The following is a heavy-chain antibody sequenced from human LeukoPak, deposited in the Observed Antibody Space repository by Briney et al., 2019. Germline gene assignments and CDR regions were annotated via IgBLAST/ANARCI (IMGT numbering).Heavy chain of an antibody. V-gene: IGHV1-46*02. CDR3: SRDDGSGSYGYYYMDV. CDR1: GYTFNSYY. D-gene: IGHD3-10*01. J-gene: IGHJ6*03. Sequence: GASVKVSCKASGYTFNSYYMHWVRQAPGEGLEWLGIINPSGGSTSYPQKFQGRVTMTRDTSPSTVYMELGSLRSEDTAVVYCSRDDGSGSYGYYYMDVWGKGTTVTASS. CDR2: INPSGGST.